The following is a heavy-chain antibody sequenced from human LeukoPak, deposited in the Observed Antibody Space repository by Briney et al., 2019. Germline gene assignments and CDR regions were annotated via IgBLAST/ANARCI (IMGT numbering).Heavy chain of an antibody. V-gene: IGHV3-23*01. Sequence: GGSLRLSCAASGFTFSSYAMSWVRQAPGKGLEWVSAISGGGGSTYYADSVKGRFTISRDNSKNTLYLQMNSLRAEDTAVYYCAKDMGMATILVGYYYYYGMDVWGQGTTVTVSS. CDR2: ISGGGGST. J-gene: IGHJ6*02. D-gene: IGHD5-24*01. CDR3: AKDMGMATILVGYYYYYGMDV. CDR1: GFTFSSYA.